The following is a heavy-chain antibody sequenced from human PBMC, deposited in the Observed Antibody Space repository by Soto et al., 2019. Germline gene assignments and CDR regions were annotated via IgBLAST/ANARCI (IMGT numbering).Heavy chain of an antibody. CDR3: AGGVKYGAYSRWFDP. V-gene: IGHV1-8*01. CDR2: MNPNSGNT. J-gene: IGHJ5*02. Sequence: QVQLVHSGAEVKKPGASVKVSCKASGYTFTSYDINWVRQATGQGHEYLGWMNPNSGNTGYVQKFQGRVNMTRDTSISTAYMALSGLRSEDSAVYLCAGGVKYGAYSRWFDPWGPATLVPVSS. CDR1: GYTFTSYD. D-gene: IGHD4-17*01.